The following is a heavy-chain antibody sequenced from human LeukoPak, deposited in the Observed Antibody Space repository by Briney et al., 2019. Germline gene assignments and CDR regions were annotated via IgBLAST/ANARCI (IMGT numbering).Heavy chain of an antibody. J-gene: IGHJ4*02. CDR3: ARDAIAAADTCDY. Sequence: GGSLRLSCAASGFTFSSYGMHWVRQAPGKGLEWVAVIWYDGSNKYYADSVKGRFTISRDNSKNTLYLQMNSLRAEDTAVYYCARDAIAAADTCDYWGQGTLVTASS. V-gene: IGHV3-33*01. CDR2: IWYDGSNK. CDR1: GFTFSSYG. D-gene: IGHD6-13*01.